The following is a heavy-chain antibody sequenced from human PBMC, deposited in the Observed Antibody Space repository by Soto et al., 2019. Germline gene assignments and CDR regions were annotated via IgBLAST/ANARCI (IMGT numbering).Heavy chain of an antibody. CDR3: ARGLAPSMATITDCSPAFRRLFFDY. D-gene: IGHD5-12*01. CDR2: IYYSGST. V-gene: IGHV4-31*03. J-gene: IGHJ4*02. CDR1: GGSISSGGYY. Sequence: PSETLSLTCTVSGGSISSGGYYWSWIRQHPGKGLEWIGYIYYSGSTYYNPSLKSRVTISVDTSKNQFSLKLSSVTAADTAVYYCARGLAPSMATITDCSPAFRRLFFDYWGQGTMVTVSS.